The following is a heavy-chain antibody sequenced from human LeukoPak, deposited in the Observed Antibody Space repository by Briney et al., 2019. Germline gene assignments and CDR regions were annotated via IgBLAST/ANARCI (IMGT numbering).Heavy chain of an antibody. Sequence: GGSLRLSCAASGFSFSNYGMHWVRQAPGMGLEWVALTLHDGSQEFYADSVKGRFTISRDNSKNTVFLQMNSLRVEDTAVYYCTKRAMLRHFDYWGQGTLVTVSS. CDR3: TKRAMLRHFDY. V-gene: IGHV3-30*18. CDR2: TLHDGSQE. J-gene: IGHJ4*02. D-gene: IGHD3-10*01. CDR1: GFSFSNYG.